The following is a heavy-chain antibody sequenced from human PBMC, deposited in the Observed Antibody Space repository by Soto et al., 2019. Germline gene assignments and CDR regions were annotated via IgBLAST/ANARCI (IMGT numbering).Heavy chain of an antibody. CDR3: AKATHPIAAAGNSETFDY. J-gene: IGHJ4*02. D-gene: IGHD6-13*01. CDR2: ISWNSGSI. Sequence: GGSLRLSCAASGFTFGDYAMHWVRQAPGKGLEWVSGISWNSGSIGYADSVKGRFTISRDNAKNSLYLQMNSLRAEDTALYYCAKATHPIAAAGNSETFDYWGQGTLVTVSS. V-gene: IGHV3-9*01. CDR1: GFTFGDYA.